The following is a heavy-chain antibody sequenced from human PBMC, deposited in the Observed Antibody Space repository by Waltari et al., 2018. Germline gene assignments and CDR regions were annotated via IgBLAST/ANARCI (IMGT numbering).Heavy chain of an antibody. Sequence: QVQLVQSGAEVKKPGASVKVSCKASGYTFTSYYLHWVRQAPGQGLEWMGIINPGGGSTSYAQKFQGRVTMTRNTSTSTVYMELSSLRSEDTAVYYCARAFGGYCSGRSCYLDFWGQGSLVTVSS. CDR2: INPGGGST. D-gene: IGHD2-15*01. CDR1: GYTFTSYY. CDR3: ARAFGGYCSGRSCYLDF. V-gene: IGHV1-46*01. J-gene: IGHJ4*02.